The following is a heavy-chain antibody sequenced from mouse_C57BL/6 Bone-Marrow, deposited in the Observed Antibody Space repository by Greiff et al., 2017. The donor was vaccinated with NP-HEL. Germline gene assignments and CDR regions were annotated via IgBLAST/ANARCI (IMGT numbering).Heavy chain of an antibody. V-gene: IGHV7-3*01. CDR3: ASPGYDDGGFAY. J-gene: IGHJ3*01. CDR2: IRNKANGYTT. D-gene: IGHD2-2*01. CDR1: GFTFTDYY. Sequence: EVHLVESGGGLVQPGGSLSLSCAASGFTFTDYYMSWVRQPPGKALEWLGFIRNKANGYTTEYSASVKGRFTISRDNSQSILYLQMNALRAEDSATYYCASPGYDDGGFAYWGQGTLVTVSA.